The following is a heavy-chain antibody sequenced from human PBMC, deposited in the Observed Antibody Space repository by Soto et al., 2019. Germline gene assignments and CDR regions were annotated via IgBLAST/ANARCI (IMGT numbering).Heavy chain of an antibody. CDR3: TRHGMTVITKSSYYFDY. J-gene: IGHJ4*02. V-gene: IGHV4-39*01. Sequence: SETLSLTCTISGGSISSSSYYWGWIRQPPGKGLEWIGSIYYSGSTYYNPSLKSRLTISVDTSKNQFSLKLSSVTAADTAVYYCTRHGMTVITKSSYYFDYWGQGTLVTVSS. CDR2: IYYSGST. D-gene: IGHD4-17*01. CDR1: GGSISSSSYY.